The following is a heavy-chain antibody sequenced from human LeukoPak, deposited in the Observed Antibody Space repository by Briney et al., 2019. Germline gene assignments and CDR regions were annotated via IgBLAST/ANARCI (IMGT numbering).Heavy chain of an antibody. CDR1: GFRFHEYA. Sequence: PGGSLRLSCVASGFRFHEYAVHWVRLAPGKGLEWVSGISWNNGSIGYADSVKGRFTISRDNAKNSLYLQMNSLRAEDTAVYYCARERMVRGVSNDYWGQGTLVTVSS. CDR3: ARERMVRGVSNDY. CDR2: ISWNNGSI. J-gene: IGHJ4*02. V-gene: IGHV3-9*01. D-gene: IGHD3-10*01.